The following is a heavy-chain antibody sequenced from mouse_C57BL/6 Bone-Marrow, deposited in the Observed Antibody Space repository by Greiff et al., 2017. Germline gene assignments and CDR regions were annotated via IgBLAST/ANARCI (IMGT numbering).Heavy chain of an antibody. CDR3: AAYSNYVSGFAY. Sequence: VQLQQSGAELVRPGPSVKVSCKASGYAFTNYLIEWVKQRPGQGLEWIGVINPGSGGTNYNEKFKGKATLTADNSSSTAYMQRSRLTAEDSAVYFCAAYSNYVSGFAYWGQGTLVTVSA. CDR2: INPGSGGT. D-gene: IGHD2-5*01. CDR1: GYAFTNYL. J-gene: IGHJ3*01. V-gene: IGHV1-54*01.